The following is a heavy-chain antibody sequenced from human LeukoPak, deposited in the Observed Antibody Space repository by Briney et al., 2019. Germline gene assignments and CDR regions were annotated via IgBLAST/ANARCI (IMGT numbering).Heavy chain of an antibody. CDR2: ISSSGSTI. J-gene: IGHJ3*02. CDR3: AREIASVVAATDAFDI. Sequence: GGSLRLSCAASGFTVNSHYMSWIRQAPGKGLEWVSYISSSGSTIYYADSVKGRFTISGDNAKNSLYLQMNSLRAEDTAVYYCAREIASVVAATDAFDIWGQGTMVTVSS. V-gene: IGHV3-11*04. D-gene: IGHD2-15*01. CDR1: GFTVNSHY.